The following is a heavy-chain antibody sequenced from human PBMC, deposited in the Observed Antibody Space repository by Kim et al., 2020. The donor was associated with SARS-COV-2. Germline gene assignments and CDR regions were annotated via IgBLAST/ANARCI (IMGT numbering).Heavy chain of an antibody. Sequence: GGSLRLSCVASGLTFSDYYMSWIRQAPGKGLEWISNIGSSNSYTNYADSVKGRFTISRDNAKNSLYLQMHSLRAEDTAIYYCATSISSAVPVDYWGRGALVTVSS. V-gene: IGHV3-11*06. CDR2: IGSSNSYT. CDR1: GLTFSDYY. D-gene: IGHD6-25*01. J-gene: IGHJ4*01. CDR3: ATSISSAVPVDY.